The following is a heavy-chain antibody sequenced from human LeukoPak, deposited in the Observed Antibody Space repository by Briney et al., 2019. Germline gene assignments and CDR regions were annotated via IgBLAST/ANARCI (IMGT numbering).Heavy chain of an antibody. CDR1: GGSISSYY. CDR2: IYYSGST. Sequence: SETLSLTCTVSGGSISSYYWSWIRQPPGKGLEWIGYIYYSGSTNYNPSLKSRVTISVDTSKNQFSLKLSSVTAADTAVYYCAGYPGGRGYSALSSWGQGTMVTVSS. CDR3: AGYPGGRGYSALSS. J-gene: IGHJ3*01. D-gene: IGHD5-18*01. V-gene: IGHV4-59*01.